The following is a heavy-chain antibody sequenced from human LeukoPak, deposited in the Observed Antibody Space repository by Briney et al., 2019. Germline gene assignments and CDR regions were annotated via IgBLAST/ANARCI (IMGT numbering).Heavy chain of an antibody. CDR1: GFTLSNYA. Sequence: PGGSLRLSCSASGFTLSNYAMHWVRQAPGKGLQHVSVIGSDGITTRFADSVKGRFTISRDNSKNTLYLQMTSLRPEDTAVYYCVRDGADYGENGWFDPWGQGTLVTVSS. CDR3: VRDGADYGENGWFDP. V-gene: IGHV3-64D*09. CDR2: IGSDGITT. D-gene: IGHD4-17*01. J-gene: IGHJ5*02.